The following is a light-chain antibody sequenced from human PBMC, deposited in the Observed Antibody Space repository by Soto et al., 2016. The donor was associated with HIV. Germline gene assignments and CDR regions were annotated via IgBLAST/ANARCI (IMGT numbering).Light chain of an antibody. CDR3: QQSYSTPWT. CDR1: QNISNY. CDR2: AAS. J-gene: IGKJ1*01. Sequence: DIQMTQSPSSLSASIGDRVTIPCRATQNISNYFNWYQQKPGIAPKLLIYAASSLQSGVPSRFSGSGSGTDFTLTISNLQLEDFATYYCQQSYSTPWTFGQGTKVEIK. V-gene: IGKV1-39*01.